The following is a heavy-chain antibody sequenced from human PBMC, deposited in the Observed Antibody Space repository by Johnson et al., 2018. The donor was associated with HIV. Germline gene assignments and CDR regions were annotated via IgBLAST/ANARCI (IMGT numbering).Heavy chain of an antibody. CDR1: GFTVSSNY. CDR2: IKQDGSQK. D-gene: IGHD3-22*01. Sequence: EVQLVESGGGLVHPGGSLRLSCAASGFTVSSNYMSWVRQAPGKGLEWVANIKQDGSQKYYVDSVKGRFTISRDNAKNSVYLQMNSLRAEDTAVYYCARPGPDYYDSSGYYAAAFDIWGQGTMVTVSS. J-gene: IGHJ3*02. CDR3: ARPGPDYYDSSGYYAAAFDI. V-gene: IGHV3-7*03.